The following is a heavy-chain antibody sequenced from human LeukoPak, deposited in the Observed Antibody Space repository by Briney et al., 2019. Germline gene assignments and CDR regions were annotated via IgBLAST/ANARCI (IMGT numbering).Heavy chain of an antibody. CDR3: AELGITMIGGV. CDR2: INWNSGRT. V-gene: IGHV3-9*01. D-gene: IGHD3-10*02. J-gene: IGHJ6*03. Sequence: ALRLSCAASGLTFDDYAMHWVRQAPGKGLEWVSGINWNSGRTGYADSVKGRVTISRDNAKNSLYLQMNSLRAEDTAVYYCAELGITMIGGVWGKGTTVTISS. CDR1: GLTFDDYA.